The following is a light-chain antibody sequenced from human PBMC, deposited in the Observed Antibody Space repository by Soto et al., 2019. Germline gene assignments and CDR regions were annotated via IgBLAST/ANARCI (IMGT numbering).Light chain of an antibody. Sequence: QSVLTQPASVSGSPGQSITISCTGTSSDVGGYNFVSWYQHHPGKAPKLIIYEVSNRPSGVSNRFSGSKSGNTASLTISGLQAEDEADFYCYSYTSSDTDVFGTGTKLTVL. CDR2: EVS. CDR1: SSDVGGYNF. CDR3: YSYTSSDTDV. V-gene: IGLV2-14*01. J-gene: IGLJ1*01.